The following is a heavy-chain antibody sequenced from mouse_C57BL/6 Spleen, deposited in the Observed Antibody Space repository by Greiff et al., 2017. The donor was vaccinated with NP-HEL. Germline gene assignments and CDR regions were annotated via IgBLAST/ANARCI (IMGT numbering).Heavy chain of an antibody. D-gene: IGHD2-10*02. Sequence: LVESGAELVKPGASVKISCKASGYAFSSYWMNWVKQRPGKGLEWIGQIYPGDGDTNYNGKFKGKATLTADKSSSTAYMQLSSLTSEDSAVYFWARLDSIYYAMDYWGQGTSVTVSS. J-gene: IGHJ4*01. CDR3: ARLDSIYYAMDY. CDR1: GYAFSSYW. CDR2: IYPGDGDT. V-gene: IGHV1-80*01.